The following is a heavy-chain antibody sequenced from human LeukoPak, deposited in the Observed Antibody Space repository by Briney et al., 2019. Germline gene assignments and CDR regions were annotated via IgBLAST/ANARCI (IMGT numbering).Heavy chain of an antibody. CDR1: GGSISSYY. D-gene: IGHD6-13*01. J-gene: IGHJ3*02. CDR3: ASAAGTGGAFDI. Sequence: ETLSLTCTVSGGSISSYYWSWIRQPPGKGLEWVSAISGSGGSTYYADSVKGRFTISRDNSKNTLYLQMNSLRAEDTAVYYCASAAGTGGAFDIWGQGTMVTVSS. V-gene: IGHV3-23*01. CDR2: ISGSGGST.